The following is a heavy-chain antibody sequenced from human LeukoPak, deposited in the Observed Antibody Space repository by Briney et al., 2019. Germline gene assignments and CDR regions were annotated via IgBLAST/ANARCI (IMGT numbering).Heavy chain of an antibody. CDR3: ARGSARTMVRGAPFDY. CDR2: IIPIFGTA. Sequence: SVKVSCKASGYTFTSYDINWVRQAPGQGLEWMGGIIPIFGTANYAQKFQGRVTITADESTSTAYMELSSLRSEDTAVYYCARGSARTMVRGAPFDYWGQGTLVTVSS. J-gene: IGHJ4*02. CDR1: GYTFTSYD. V-gene: IGHV1-69*13. D-gene: IGHD3-10*01.